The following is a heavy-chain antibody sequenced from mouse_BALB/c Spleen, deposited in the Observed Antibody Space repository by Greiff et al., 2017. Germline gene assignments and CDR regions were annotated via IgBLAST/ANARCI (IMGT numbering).Heavy chain of an antibody. J-gene: IGHJ3*01. D-gene: IGHD2-3*01. Sequence: EVQLVESGGGLVQPGGSRKLSCAASGFTFSSFGMHWVRQAPEKGLEWVAYISSGSSTIYYADTVKGRFTISRDNPKNTLFLQMTSLRSEDTAMYYCARSRDGYLAWFAYWGQGTLVTVSA. CDR2: ISSGSSTI. CDR1: GFTFSSFG. CDR3: ARSRDGYLAWFAY. V-gene: IGHV5-17*02.